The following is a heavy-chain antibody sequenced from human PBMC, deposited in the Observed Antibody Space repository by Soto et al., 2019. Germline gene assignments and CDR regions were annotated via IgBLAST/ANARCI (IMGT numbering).Heavy chain of an antibody. V-gene: IGHV3-30-3*01. CDR1: GVNIRSYA. CDR2: ISYDGSNK. D-gene: IGHD6-19*01. CDR3: ARDTRRYSSGWAPYDY. Sequence: GGFKRHSYAASGVNIRSYAVHWVRQAPGKGLEWVAVISYDGSNKYYADSVKGRFTISRDNSKNTLYLQMNSLRAEDTAVYYCARDTRRYSSGWAPYDYWGQGTLVTVSS. J-gene: IGHJ4*02.